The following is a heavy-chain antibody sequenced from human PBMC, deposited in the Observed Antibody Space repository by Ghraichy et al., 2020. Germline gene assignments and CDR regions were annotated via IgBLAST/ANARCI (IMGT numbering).Heavy chain of an antibody. V-gene: IGHV3-23*01. CDR3: AKATVTTSFTGFDP. D-gene: IGHD4-17*01. CDR2: IRGSGGGT. Sequence: VSAIRGSGGGTYYADSVKGRFTISRDNSKNTLYLQTNSLRADDTAVYYCAKATVTTSFTGFDPLCQGFLVTLSP. J-gene: IGHJ5*02.